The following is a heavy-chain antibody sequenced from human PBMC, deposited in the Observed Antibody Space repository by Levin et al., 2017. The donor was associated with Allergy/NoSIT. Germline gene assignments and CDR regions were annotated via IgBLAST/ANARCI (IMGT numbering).Heavy chain of an antibody. Sequence: PSETLSLTCAASGFTFSSYAMHWVRQAPGKGLEFVSAIFSNGRSTFYANSVKGRFTISRDNSKNTLYLQMGSLRAEDMAVYYCARGEECSRTSCYVGWYYQHWGQGTLVTVSS. D-gene: IGHD2-2*01. CDR3: ARGEECSRTSCYVGWYYQH. V-gene: IGHV3-64*01. J-gene: IGHJ1*01. CDR2: IFSNGRST. CDR1: GFTFSSYA.